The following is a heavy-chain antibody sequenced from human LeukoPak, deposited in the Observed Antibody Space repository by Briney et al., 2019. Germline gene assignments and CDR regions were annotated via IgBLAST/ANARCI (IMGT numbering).Heavy chain of an antibody. CDR3: ARVSGRTSGGSAWFDP. V-gene: IGHV3-9*01. D-gene: IGHD1-26*01. Sequence: PGGSLRLSCAASGFTFDDYAMHWVRQAPGKGLEWVSGISWNSGSIGYADSVKGRFTISRDNAKNSLSLQMNSLRAEDTAFYYCARVSGRTSGGSAWFDPWGQGTLVTVSS. CDR2: ISWNSGSI. CDR1: GFTFDDYA. J-gene: IGHJ5*02.